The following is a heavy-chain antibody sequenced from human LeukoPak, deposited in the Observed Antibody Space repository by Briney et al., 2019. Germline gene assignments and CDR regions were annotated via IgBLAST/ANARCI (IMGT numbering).Heavy chain of an antibody. CDR2: ISYDGSNK. Sequence: PGRSLRLSCAASGFTFSSYAMHWVRQAPGKGLEWVAVISYDGSNKYYADSVKGRFTISRDNSKNTLYLQMNSLRAEDTAVYYCARDREGYGDRLRAYYFDYWGQGTLVTVSS. CDR1: GFTFSSYA. CDR3: ARDREGYGDRLRAYYFDY. D-gene: IGHD4-17*01. J-gene: IGHJ4*02. V-gene: IGHV3-30-3*01.